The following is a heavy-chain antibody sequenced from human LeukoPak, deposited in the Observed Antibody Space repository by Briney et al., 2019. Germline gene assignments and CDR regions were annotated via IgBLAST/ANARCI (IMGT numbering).Heavy chain of an antibody. CDR2: LSGSGGST. V-gene: IGHV3-23*01. Sequence: GGSLRLSCAASGFTLSSYAMSRVRQAPGNRLHPFSALSGSGGSTYYADSVKGRFTISRDNSKNTLYLQMNSLRAEDTAVYYCAKDYSSGWYRDYFDYWGQGTLVTVSS. D-gene: IGHD6-19*01. CDR1: GFTLSSYA. CDR3: AKDYSSGWYRDYFDY. J-gene: IGHJ4*02.